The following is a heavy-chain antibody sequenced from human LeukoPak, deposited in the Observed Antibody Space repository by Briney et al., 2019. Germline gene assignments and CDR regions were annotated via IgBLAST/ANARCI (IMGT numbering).Heavy chain of an antibody. CDR2: ISYDGSNK. CDR1: GFTFSSYG. J-gene: IGHJ4*02. V-gene: IGHV3-30*18. Sequence: GGSLRLSCAASGFTFSSYGMHWVRQAPGKGLEWVAVISYDGSNKYYADSVKGRFTISRDNSKNTLYLQMNSLRAEDTAVYHCAKVLGGYVPFDYWGQGTLVTVSS. CDR3: AKVLGGYVPFDY. D-gene: IGHD3-22*01.